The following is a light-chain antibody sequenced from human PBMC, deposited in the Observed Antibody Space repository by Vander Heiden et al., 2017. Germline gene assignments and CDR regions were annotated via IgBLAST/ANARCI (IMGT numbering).Light chain of an antibody. V-gene: IGLV3-19*01. Sequence: SSELTQDPAVSVGLGQTVRITCQGDSLRSYYASWYQQKPGQAPVLVIYGKNNRPSGIPDRFSGSSSGNIASLTITGAQAEDEADYYCNSRDSSGNHVVFGGGTKLTVL. CDR1: SLRSYY. J-gene: IGLJ2*01. CDR2: GKN. CDR3: NSRDSSGNHVV.